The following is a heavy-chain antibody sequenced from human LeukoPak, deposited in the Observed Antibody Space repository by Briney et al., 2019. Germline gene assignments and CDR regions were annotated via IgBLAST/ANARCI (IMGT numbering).Heavy chain of an antibody. V-gene: IGHV3-13*04. J-gene: IGHJ4*02. CDR3: ARGALGFDY. CDR2: IGKGGDT. CDR1: GFTFSTYD. Sequence: GRSLRLSCAASGFTFSTYDMHRVRQAAGKGLEWVSGIGKGGDTYYAGSVKGRFTTSRENAKRSVYLQMNNLRAGDTAVYYCARGALGFDYWGQGTLVTVSS.